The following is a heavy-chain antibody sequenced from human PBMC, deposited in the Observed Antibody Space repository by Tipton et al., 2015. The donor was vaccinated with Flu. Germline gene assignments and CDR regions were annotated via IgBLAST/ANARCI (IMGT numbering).Heavy chain of an antibody. CDR2: ISYNSAYI. CDR1: GFNFDDLA. V-gene: IGHV3-9*01. CDR3: AREAGHFSLNIDF. D-gene: IGHD2/OR15-2a*01. J-gene: IGHJ4*02. Sequence: QLVQSGGGLVQPGRALTLSCAVSGFNFDDLAMHWVRQAPGKGLEWVSGISYNSAYIGYADSVKGRFTISRDTSKDTLYLQMNSLRVEDTALYYCAREAGHFSLNIDFWGQGSLVTVSA.